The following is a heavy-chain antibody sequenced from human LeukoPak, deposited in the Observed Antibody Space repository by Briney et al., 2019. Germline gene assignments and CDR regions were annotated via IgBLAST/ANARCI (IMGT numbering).Heavy chain of an antibody. D-gene: IGHD1-26*01. J-gene: IGHJ4*02. CDR3: AKGDTTWELPHDC. Sequence: PGGSLRLSCAASGFTFSAYAMNWVRKAPGKGLKWVSAISGSGGSTYYADSVKGRFTISRDNSKNTLYLQMNSLRAEDTAVYYCAKGDTTWELPHDCWGQGTLVTVSS. CDR2: ISGSGGST. V-gene: IGHV3-23*01. CDR1: GFTFSAYA.